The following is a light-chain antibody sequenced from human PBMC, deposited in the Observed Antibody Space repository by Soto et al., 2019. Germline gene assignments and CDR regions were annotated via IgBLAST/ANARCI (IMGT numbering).Light chain of an antibody. CDR2: DAS. J-gene: IGKJ5*01. Sequence: DIQITQSPSSLSASVVDRVTLTFRASQNIDIWLSWYQQKPGKAPSLLIYDASNLKSGVPSRFSGSGSGTDFTLTISSLQPEDFATYYCQQLHDYPITCGQGTRLEIK. V-gene: IGKV1-5*01. CDR1: QNIDIW. CDR3: QQLHDYPIT.